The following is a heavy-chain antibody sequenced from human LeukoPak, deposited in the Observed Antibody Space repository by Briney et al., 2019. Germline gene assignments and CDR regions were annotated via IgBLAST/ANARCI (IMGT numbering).Heavy chain of an antibody. CDR2: IYPGDSDT. CDR1: GYSFTSYW. J-gene: IGHJ5*02. Sequence: GESLKISCKGSGYSFTSYWIAWVRQMPGKGLEWMGIIYPGDSDTRYSPSFQGQVTISADKSISTAYLQWSSLKASDTAMYYCARERNGMVRGSHRWGVDWFDPWGQGTLVTVSS. V-gene: IGHV5-51*01. D-gene: IGHD3-10*01. CDR3: ARERNGMVRGSHRWGVDWFDP.